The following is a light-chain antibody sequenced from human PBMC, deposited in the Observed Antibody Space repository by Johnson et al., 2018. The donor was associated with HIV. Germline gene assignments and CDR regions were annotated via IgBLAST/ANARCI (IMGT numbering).Light chain of an antibody. V-gene: IGLV1-51*02. CDR3: GTWDSSLSAYV. J-gene: IGLJ1*01. CDR2: ANN. CDR1: SSNIGNNL. Sequence: QSALTQPPSVSAAPGQKVTISCSGSSSNIGNNLVSWYQQLPGTAPKLLIYANNKRPSGIPDRFSASKSGTSATLGITGLQTGDEADYYCGTWDSSLSAYVFGTGTKVTVL.